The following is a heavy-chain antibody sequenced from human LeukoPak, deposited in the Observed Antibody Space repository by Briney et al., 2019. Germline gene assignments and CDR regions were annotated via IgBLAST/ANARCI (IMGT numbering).Heavy chain of an antibody. Sequence: PSETLSLTCAVHGGSFSGYYWSWIRQPPGKGLEWIGEINHRGNTNYNPSLNSRVTLSVDTSKNQFSLKMTSVTAADTAVYYCARASGYSYGYMHYWGQGTLVTVSS. D-gene: IGHD5-18*01. CDR3: ARASGYSYGYMHY. J-gene: IGHJ4*02. CDR2: INHRGNT. V-gene: IGHV4-34*01. CDR1: GGSFSGYY.